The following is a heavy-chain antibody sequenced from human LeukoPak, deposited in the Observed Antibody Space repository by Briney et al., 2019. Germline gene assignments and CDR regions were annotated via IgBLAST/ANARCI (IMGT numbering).Heavy chain of an antibody. CDR3: ARGESDILTGDVRYHFAH. J-gene: IGHJ1*01. V-gene: IGHV1-2*02. D-gene: IGHD3-9*01. CDR1: GYSFTDYY. Sequence: ASVKVSCKASGYSFTDYYIHWVRQAPGQGLEWMGWINPNSGGTNYAQRFQGRVTMTRDTSIITAYMELSRLRSDDTADYYCARGESDILTGDVRYHFAHWGQGTPVTVSS. CDR2: INPNSGGT.